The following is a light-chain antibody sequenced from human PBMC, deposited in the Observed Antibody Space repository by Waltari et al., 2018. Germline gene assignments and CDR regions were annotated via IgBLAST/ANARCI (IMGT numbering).Light chain of an antibody. V-gene: IGKV1-5*03. Sequence: DIQMTQSPSTLSASVGDRVTLTCRASQSISSWLAWYQQKPGKAPKFLIYKASNLESGVPSRFSGSGSGTEFTLTISSLQPDDFATYYCQHYNSFPWTFGQGTKEEIK. CDR1: QSISSW. CDR3: QHYNSFPWT. J-gene: IGKJ1*01. CDR2: KAS.